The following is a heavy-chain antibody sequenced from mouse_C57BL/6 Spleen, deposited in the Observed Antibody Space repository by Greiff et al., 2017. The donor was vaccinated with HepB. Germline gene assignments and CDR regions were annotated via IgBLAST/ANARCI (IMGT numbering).Heavy chain of an antibody. J-gene: IGHJ2*01. CDR1: GFNIKDYY. CDR3: TTRGVTTGYYFDY. V-gene: IGHV14-1*01. D-gene: IGHD2-2*01. Sequence: VQLQQSGAELVRPGASVKLSCTASGFNIKDYYMHWVKQRPEQGLEWIGRIDPEDGDTEYAPKFQGKATMTADTSSNTAYLQLSSLTSEDTAVYYCTTRGVTTGYYFDYWGQGTTLTVSS. CDR2: IDPEDGDT.